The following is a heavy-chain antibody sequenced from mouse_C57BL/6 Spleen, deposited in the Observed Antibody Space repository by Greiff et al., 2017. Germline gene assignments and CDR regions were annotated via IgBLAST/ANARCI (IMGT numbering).Heavy chain of an antibody. CDR2: ISDGGSYT. CDR3: ARVGVAY. V-gene: IGHV5-4*03. D-gene: IGHD2-14*01. CDR1: GFTFSSYA. Sequence: EVNLVESGGGLVKPGGSLKLSCAASGFTFSSYAMSWVRQTPEKRLEWVATISDGGSYTYYPDNVKGRFTISRDNAKNNLYLQMSHLKSEDTAMYYCARVGVAYWGQGTLVTVSA. J-gene: IGHJ3*01.